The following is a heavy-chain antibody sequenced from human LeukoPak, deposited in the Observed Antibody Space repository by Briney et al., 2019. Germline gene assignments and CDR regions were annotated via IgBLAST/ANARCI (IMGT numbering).Heavy chain of an antibody. J-gene: IGHJ5*02. Sequence: AASVKVSCKTSGYKFANYAINWVRQAPGQGLEWMGWISPYNNNTVYGQKFQGRITVTTDTSATTVYMELRSLRSEDTAVYYCARDNSVRDEAWWFNPWGQGTLVTVSS. CDR1: GYKFANYA. CDR2: ISPYNNNT. D-gene: IGHD5-24*01. CDR3: ARDNSVRDEAWWFNP. V-gene: IGHV1-18*01.